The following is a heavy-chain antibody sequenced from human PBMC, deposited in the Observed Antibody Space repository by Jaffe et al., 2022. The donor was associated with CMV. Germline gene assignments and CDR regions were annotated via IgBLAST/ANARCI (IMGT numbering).Heavy chain of an antibody. V-gene: IGHV3-7*01. CDR1: GLNSRRHW. Sequence: EVQLAESGGGLVQPGGSLTLSCVASGLNSRRHWMSWVRQAPGKGLQWVANIKEDGIEKYYVDSVKGRFTISRDNAKNSVFLQMNNLRAEDTALYYCAREDNSGYYPPYFDSWGQGILVTVSS. J-gene: IGHJ4*02. D-gene: IGHD3-22*01. CDR2: IKEDGIEK. CDR3: AREDNSGYYPPYFDS.